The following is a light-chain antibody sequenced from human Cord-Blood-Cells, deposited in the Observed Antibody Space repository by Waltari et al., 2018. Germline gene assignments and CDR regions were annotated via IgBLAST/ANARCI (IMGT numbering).Light chain of an antibody. Sequence: QSALTQPASVSGSPGQSITISCTGTSSDVGSYNLVSWYQQHTGKAPKLMIYEGSKRLSGVSNRFSGSKSGNTASLTISGLQADDEADYYCCSYAGSSNWVFGGGTKLTVL. CDR2: EGS. CDR3: CSYAGSSNWV. V-gene: IGLV2-23*01. J-gene: IGLJ3*02. CDR1: SSDVGSYNL.